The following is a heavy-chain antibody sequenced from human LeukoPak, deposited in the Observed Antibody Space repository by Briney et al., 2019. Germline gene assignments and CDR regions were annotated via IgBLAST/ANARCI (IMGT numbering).Heavy chain of an antibody. CDR2: ISGSGGST. Sequence: GGSLRLSCAASGFTFSSYAMSWVRQAPGKGLEWVSAISGSGGSTYYADSVKGRFTVSRDNSKNTLYLQMNSLRAEDTAVYYCARASGYSYGYYFDYWGQGTLVTVSS. CDR3: ARASGYSYGYYFDY. J-gene: IGHJ4*02. V-gene: IGHV3-23*01. D-gene: IGHD5-18*01. CDR1: GFTFSSYA.